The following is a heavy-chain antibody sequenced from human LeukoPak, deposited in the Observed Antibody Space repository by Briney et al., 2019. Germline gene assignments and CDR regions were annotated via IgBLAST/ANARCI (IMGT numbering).Heavy chain of an antibody. Sequence: GGSLRLSCAASGFTFSSHEINWVRQAPGRGLEWVSYSRSNGNSIYYADSVKGRFTMSRDNAKNSLYLQMNSLRAEDTAVYYCARRAILTGHTDVFDIWGQGTEVTVSS. CDR1: GFTFSSHE. J-gene: IGHJ3*02. D-gene: IGHD3-9*01. V-gene: IGHV3-48*03. CDR2: SRSNGNSI. CDR3: ARRAILTGHTDVFDI.